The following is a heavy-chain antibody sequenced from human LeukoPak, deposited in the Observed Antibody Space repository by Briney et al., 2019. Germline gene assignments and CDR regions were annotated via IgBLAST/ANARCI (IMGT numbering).Heavy chain of an antibody. CDR1: GFTFSSYG. CDR2: IWYDGSNK. CDR3: ARAYSSSWYTWFDP. J-gene: IGHJ5*02. Sequence: PGRSLRLSCAASGFTFSSYGMHWVRQAPGKGLEWVAVIWYDGSNKYYADSVKGRFTISRDNPKNTLYLQVNSLRAEDTAVYYCARAYSSSWYTWFDPWGQGTLVTVSS. D-gene: IGHD6-13*01. V-gene: IGHV3-33*01.